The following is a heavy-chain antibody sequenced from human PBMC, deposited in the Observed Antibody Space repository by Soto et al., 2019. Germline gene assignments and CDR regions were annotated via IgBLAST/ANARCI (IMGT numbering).Heavy chain of an antibody. J-gene: IGHJ4*02. CDR3: ARHVHDILTGYHLDY. D-gene: IGHD3-9*01. CDR2: IDPSDSYI. Sequence: PGESLKISCKGSGYSFTSYWITWVRQLPGKGLEWMGRIDPSDSYINYSPSFQGHVTISADKSIITAYLQWSSLKASDTAMYYCARHVHDILTGYHLDYWGQGTLVTSPQ. V-gene: IGHV5-10-1*01. CDR1: GYSFTSYW.